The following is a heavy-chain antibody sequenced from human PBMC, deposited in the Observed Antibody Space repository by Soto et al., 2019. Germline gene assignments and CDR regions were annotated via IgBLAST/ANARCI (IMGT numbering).Heavy chain of an antibody. CDR3: ARGLPRITGTTYYFDC. CDR2: INHSGST. Sequence: SETLSLTCAVYGGSFSGYYWSWIRQPPGKGLEWIGEINHSGSTNYNPSLKSRVTISVDTSKNQFSLKLSSVTAADTAVYYCARGLPRITGTTYYFDCWGQGTLVTVSS. CDR1: GGSFSGYY. V-gene: IGHV4-34*01. D-gene: IGHD1-7*01. J-gene: IGHJ4*02.